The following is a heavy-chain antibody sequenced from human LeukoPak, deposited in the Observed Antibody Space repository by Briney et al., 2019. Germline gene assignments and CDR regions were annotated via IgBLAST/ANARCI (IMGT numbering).Heavy chain of an antibody. CDR2: IYSGGST. Sequence: PGGSLRLSCAASGFTVSSNYMSWVRQAPGKGLEWVSVIYSGGSTYYADSVKGRFTISRDNSKNTLYLQMNSLRAEDTAVYYCAREYPALYHSSSWQTNASDIWGQGTMVTVSS. J-gene: IGHJ3*02. D-gene: IGHD6-13*01. CDR1: GFTVSSNY. V-gene: IGHV3-66*01. CDR3: AREYPALYHSSSWQTNASDI.